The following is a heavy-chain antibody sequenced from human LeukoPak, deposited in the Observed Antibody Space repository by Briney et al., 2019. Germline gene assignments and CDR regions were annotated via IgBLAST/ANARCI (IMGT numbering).Heavy chain of an antibody. Sequence: GGSLRLSCAASGFTFSAFAMNWVRPPPGKGLEWVSSIRTASHYIYCAHSVKRRFSTSRDNAKNALYLQMDSLRAEDTAVYFCARDYSGWSRDYWGQGTLVTVSS. J-gene: IGHJ4*02. CDR3: ARDYSGWSRDY. CDR2: IRTASHYI. CDR1: GFTFSAFA. D-gene: IGHD6-19*01. V-gene: IGHV3-21*01.